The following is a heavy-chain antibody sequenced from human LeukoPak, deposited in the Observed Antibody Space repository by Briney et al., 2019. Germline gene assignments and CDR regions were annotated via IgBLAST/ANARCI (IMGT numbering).Heavy chain of an antibody. CDR2: ITGSSSTI. J-gene: IGHJ4*02. D-gene: IGHD3-22*01. V-gene: IGHV3-48*03. CDR1: GFTFSSYE. Sequence: GGSLRLSCVASGFTFSSYEMNWVRQAPGKGPEWVSYITGSSSTIYYADSVKGRLTISRDNAKNSLYLQMNSLRAEDTAVYYCAREELGSSGYSSLDCWGQGTLVTVSS. CDR3: AREELGSSGYSSLDC.